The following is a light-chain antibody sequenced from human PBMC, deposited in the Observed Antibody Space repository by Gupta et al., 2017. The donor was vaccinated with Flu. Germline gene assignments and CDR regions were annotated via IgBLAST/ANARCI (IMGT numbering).Light chain of an antibody. CDR1: SSDVGGYNY. CDR2: EVS. Sequence: QSALTQPASVSGSPGQSITISCTGTSSDVGGYNYVSWYQQHPGKAPKLMIYEVSNRPSGVSNRFSGSKSGNTASLTISGLQAEDEADYYCSLYTSSSTWVFGGGTKLNVL. V-gene: IGLV2-14*01. J-gene: IGLJ3*02. CDR3: SLYTSSSTWV.